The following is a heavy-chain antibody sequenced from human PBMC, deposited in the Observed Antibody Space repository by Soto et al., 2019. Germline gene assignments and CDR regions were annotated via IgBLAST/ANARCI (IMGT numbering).Heavy chain of an antibody. Sequence: PGGSLRLSCAASGFTFSSYGMHWVRQAPGKGLEWVAVISYDGSNKYYADSVKGRFTISRDNSKNTLYLQMNSLRAEDTAVYYCAILSLGGAPLSPYYYYGMDVWGQGTTVTVSS. CDR3: AILSLGGAPLSPYYYYGMDV. CDR1: GFTFSSYG. D-gene: IGHD2-8*01. CDR2: ISYDGSNK. V-gene: IGHV3-30*03. J-gene: IGHJ6*02.